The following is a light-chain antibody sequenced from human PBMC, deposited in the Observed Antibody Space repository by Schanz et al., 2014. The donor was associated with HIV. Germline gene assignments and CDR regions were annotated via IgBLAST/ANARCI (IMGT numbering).Light chain of an antibody. V-gene: IGKV1-5*03. CDR2: TAS. CDR3: LQYDSDSWT. J-gene: IGKJ2*02. CDR1: QSISSW. Sequence: DIQMTQSPSTLSASVGDRVTISCRASQSISSWLAWYQQKPGKAPKLLIHTASTLQSGVPSTFSGGGYGTEFTLTISSLQPDDFATYFCLQYDSDSWTFGQGTKLDIQ.